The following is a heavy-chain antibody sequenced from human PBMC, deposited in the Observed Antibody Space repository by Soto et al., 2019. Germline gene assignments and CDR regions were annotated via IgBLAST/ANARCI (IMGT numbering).Heavy chain of an antibody. Sequence: EVQLLESGGGLVQPGGSLRLSCAASGFTFNSYVLSWVRQAPGEGLEWVSGISASGSDTYYANSVKGRITITSDNSKNTLDRHMNSQTAADTALYYCTKHGRSGGSEPNWFDPWGQGTLVTVSS. CDR1: GFTFNSYV. J-gene: IGHJ5*02. CDR3: TKHGRSGGSEPNWFDP. D-gene: IGHD2-15*01. V-gene: IGHV3-23*01. CDR2: ISASGSDT.